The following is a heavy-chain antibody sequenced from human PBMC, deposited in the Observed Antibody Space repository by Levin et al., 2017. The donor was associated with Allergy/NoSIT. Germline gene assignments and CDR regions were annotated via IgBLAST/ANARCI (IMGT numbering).Heavy chain of an antibody. V-gene: IGHV1-2*02. CDR2: INPNSGGT. D-gene: IGHD3-10*01. CDR1: GYTFSGYY. CDR3: ARVGLYGSGSYLLY. Sequence: ASVKVSCKTSGYTFSGYYINWVRQAPGQGLEWMGWINPNSGGTNYAQKFQGRVTMIRDTSISTAYMELSSLRSDDTAVYYCARVGLYGSGSYLLYWGQGTLVTVSS. J-gene: IGHJ4*02.